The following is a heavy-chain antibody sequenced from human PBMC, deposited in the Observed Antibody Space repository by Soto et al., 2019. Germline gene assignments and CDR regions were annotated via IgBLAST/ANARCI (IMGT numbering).Heavy chain of an antibody. CDR2: ISHDERTM. V-gene: IGHV3-74*01. J-gene: IGHJ4*02. D-gene: IGHD3-9*01. CDR3: GRGSRYSNY. CDR1: GFTFRSYW. Sequence: PGGSLRLSCAASGFTFRSYWMHWVRQGPGKGLVWVSRISHDERTMSYADSVKGRFTISRDNAKNTMYLQMNSLRDEDTAVYYCGRGSRYSNYWGQGTRVTVSP.